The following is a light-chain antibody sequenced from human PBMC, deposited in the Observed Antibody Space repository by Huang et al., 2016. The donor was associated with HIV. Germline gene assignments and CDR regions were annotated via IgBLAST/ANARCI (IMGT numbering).Light chain of an antibody. V-gene: IGKV3-11*01. Sequence: EIVLTQSPPTLSLSPGQRGTLSCRASQSIGTYLAWYQQKPGHGPRLLVYETANRATGIPAKFGGGGSGTNFTLTIGGLEPEDVALYYCQQRSSWPLSFGGGTRVEIK. J-gene: IGKJ4*01. CDR2: ETA. CDR3: QQRSSWPLS. CDR1: QSIGTY.